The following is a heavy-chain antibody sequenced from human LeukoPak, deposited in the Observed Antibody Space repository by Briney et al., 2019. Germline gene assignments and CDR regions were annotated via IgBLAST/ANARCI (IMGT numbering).Heavy chain of an antibody. D-gene: IGHD2-21*01. CDR3: ARPYCGGDCYEYYFDY. CDR2: IYPGDSDT. V-gene: IGHV5-51*01. CDR1: GYSLTSYW. J-gene: IGHJ4*02. Sequence: GESLKISCRGSGYSLTSYWIGWVRQMPGKGLEWMGIIYPGDSDTRYSPSFQGQVTISADKSISTAYLQWSSLKASDTAMYYCARPYCGGDCYEYYFDYWGQGTLVTVSS.